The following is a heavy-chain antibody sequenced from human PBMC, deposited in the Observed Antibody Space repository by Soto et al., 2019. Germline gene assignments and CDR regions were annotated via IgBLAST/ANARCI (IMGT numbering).Heavy chain of an antibody. CDR1: GCSVTSQHYY. Sequence: QVQLLESGPGEVTSSETLSLTCTVSGCSVTSQHYYWNCIRQPQGTGLEWIGYFPDTGSTNYNPSLESRLTTSVDVSKKPFSLKLNSVTAADTAVYYVAGCTDGKNVAYWGQGALVTVSS. D-gene: IGHD6-19*01. V-gene: IGHV4-61*03. CDR2: FPDTGST. CDR3: AGCTDGKNVAY. J-gene: IGHJ4*02.